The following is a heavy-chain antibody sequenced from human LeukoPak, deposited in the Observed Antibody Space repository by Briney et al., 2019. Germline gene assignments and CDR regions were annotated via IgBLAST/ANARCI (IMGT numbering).Heavy chain of an antibody. V-gene: IGHV3-7*01. CDR1: GFTFSDYW. CDR3: ARVWPDC. D-gene: IGHD2-21*01. J-gene: IGHJ4*02. CDR2: INQDGSEK. Sequence: GSLRLSCTVSGFTFSDYWMSWVRQAPGKGLEWVANINQDGSEKYYVDSVKGRFTVSRDNAKNSLYLQMNSLRAEDTAVYYCARVWPDCWGQGTLVTVSS.